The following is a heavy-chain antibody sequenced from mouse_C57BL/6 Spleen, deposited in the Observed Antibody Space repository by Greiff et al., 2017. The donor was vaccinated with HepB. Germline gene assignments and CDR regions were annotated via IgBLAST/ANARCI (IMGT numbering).Heavy chain of an antibody. V-gene: IGHV5-4*03. CDR3: ASDDYDSAY. CDR1: GFTFSSYA. J-gene: IGHJ3*01. Sequence: DVMLVESGGGLVKPGGSLKLSCAASGFTFSSYAMSWVRQTPEKRLEWVATISDGGSYTYYPDNVKGRFTISRDNAKNNLYLQMSHLKSEDTAMYYCASDDYDSAYWGQGTLVTVSA. D-gene: IGHD2-4*01. CDR2: ISDGGSYT.